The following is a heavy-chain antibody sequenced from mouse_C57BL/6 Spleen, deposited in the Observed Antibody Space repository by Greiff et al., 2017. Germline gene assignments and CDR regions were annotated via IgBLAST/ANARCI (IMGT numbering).Heavy chain of an antibody. V-gene: IGHV1-64*01. J-gene: IGHJ3*01. CDR1: GYTFTSYW. CDR3: ARSWYYVGSSYGAY. Sequence: QVQLQQPGAELVKPGASVKLSCKASGYTFTSYWMHWVKQRPGQGLEWIGMIHPNSGSTNYNEKFKSKATLTVDKSSSTAYMPLSSLTSGDSAVYYGARSWYYVGSSYGAYWGQGTLLTVSA. CDR2: IHPNSGST. D-gene: IGHD1-1*01.